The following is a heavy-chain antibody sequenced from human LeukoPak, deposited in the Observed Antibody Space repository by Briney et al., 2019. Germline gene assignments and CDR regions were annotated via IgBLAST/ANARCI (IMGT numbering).Heavy chain of an antibody. J-gene: IGHJ3*02. CDR1: GYTFTSYD. CDR2: MNPNSGNT. D-gene: IGHD5-18*01. Sequence: ASVKVSCKASGYTFTSYDINWVRQATGQGLEWMGWMNPNSGNTGYAQKFQGRVTMTRNTSISTAYMELSSLRSEETAVYYCARGRAMAYDAFDIWGQGTMVTVSS. CDR3: ARGRAMAYDAFDI. V-gene: IGHV1-8*01.